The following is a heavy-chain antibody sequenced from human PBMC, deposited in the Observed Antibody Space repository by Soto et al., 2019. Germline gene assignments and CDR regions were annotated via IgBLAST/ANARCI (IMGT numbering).Heavy chain of an antibody. CDR3: ARDIYCSGGSCYGDPPWFDP. D-gene: IGHD2-15*01. CDR1: GYTFTGYY. Sequence: ASGKVSCKASGYTFTGYYMHWVRQAPGQGLEWMGWINPNSGGTNYAQKFQGWVTMTRDTSISTAYMELSRLRSDDTAVYYCARDIYCSGGSCYGDPPWFDPWGQGTLVTVSS. V-gene: IGHV1-2*04. CDR2: INPNSGGT. J-gene: IGHJ5*02.